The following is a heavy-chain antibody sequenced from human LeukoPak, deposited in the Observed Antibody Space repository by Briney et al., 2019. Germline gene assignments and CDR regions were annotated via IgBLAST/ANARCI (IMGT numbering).Heavy chain of an antibody. CDR1: GYSISSGYY. D-gene: IGHD1-20*01. CDR3: ARDVNWNDLDP. J-gene: IGHJ5*02. Sequence: SETLSLTCTVSGYSISSGYYWGWIRQPPGKGLEWIGSIYHSGSTYYNPSLKSRVIISVDTSKNQFSLRLSSVTAADTAVYYCARDVNWNDLDPWGQGTLVTVSS. CDR2: IYHSGST. V-gene: IGHV4-38-2*02.